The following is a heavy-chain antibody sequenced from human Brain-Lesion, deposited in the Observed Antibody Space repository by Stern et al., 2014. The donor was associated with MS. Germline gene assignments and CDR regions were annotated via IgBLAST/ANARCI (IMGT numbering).Heavy chain of an antibody. CDR3: AKDGPALVTNWFDP. Sequence: VQLVESGPEVKKPGSSVQVSCKASGGTFGTYPITWLRQAPGQGLEWMGRIIPIFGSPNYPQKFQGRVTITADRSTTTVYMKLSSLKSDDAAVYYCAKDGPALVTNWFDPWGRGTLVTVSS. J-gene: IGHJ5*02. V-gene: IGHV1-69*06. CDR2: IIPIFGSP. D-gene: IGHD5-18*01. CDR1: GGTFGTYP.